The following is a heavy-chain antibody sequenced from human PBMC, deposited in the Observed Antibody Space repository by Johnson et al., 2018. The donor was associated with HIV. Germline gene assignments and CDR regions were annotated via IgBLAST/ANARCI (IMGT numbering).Heavy chain of an antibody. CDR2: ISYDGTNK. CDR3: AREGIVRATGPGPTLQDAFDI. V-gene: IGHV3-30*03. D-gene: IGHD1-26*01. CDR1: GFTFSSYG. Sequence: QEQLVESGGGVVQPGRSLRLSCAASGFTFSSYGMHWVRQAPGKGLEWVAVISYDGTNKYFTDSVRGRFTISRDNSRNTLFLQMNSLRAEDTAMYFCAREGIVRATGPGPTLQDAFDIWGQGTMVTVSS. J-gene: IGHJ3*02.